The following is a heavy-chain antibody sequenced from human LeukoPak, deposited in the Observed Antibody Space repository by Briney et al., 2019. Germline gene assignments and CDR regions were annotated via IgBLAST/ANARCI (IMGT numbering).Heavy chain of an antibody. J-gene: IGHJ6*03. V-gene: IGHV4-4*07. CDR1: GGSISSYY. Sequence: SETLSLTCTVSGGSISSYYWSWIRQPAGKGLEWIGRIYTSGSTNYNPSLKSRVTMSVDTSKNQFSLKLSSVTAADTAVYYCARSCSSISCYTTDYYYYYYMDVWGKGTTVTVSS. CDR3: ARSCSSISCYTTDYYYYYYMDV. D-gene: IGHD2-2*02. CDR2: IYTSGST.